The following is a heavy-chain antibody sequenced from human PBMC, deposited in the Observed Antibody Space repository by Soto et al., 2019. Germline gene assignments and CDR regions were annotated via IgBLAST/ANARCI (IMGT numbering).Heavy chain of an antibody. CDR2: IYYSGSI. CDR3: ARGARVSMVRGVTGSV. CDR1: GGSISSDSYY. Sequence: QVQLQESGPGLVKPSQTLSLTCTVSGGSISSDSYYWTWIRQHPGKGLEWIGFIYYSGSIYYNPSLKSRVTISVDTSKSQFSLKLSSVTAADTAVYYCARGARVSMVRGVTGSVWGQGTLVTVSS. V-gene: IGHV4-31*03. D-gene: IGHD3-10*01. J-gene: IGHJ4*02.